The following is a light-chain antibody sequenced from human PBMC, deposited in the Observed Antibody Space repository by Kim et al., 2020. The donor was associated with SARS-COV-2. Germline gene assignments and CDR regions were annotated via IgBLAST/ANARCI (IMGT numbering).Light chain of an antibody. CDR3: QEYNGYWT. CDR2: DAS. CDR1: QSISAW. Sequence: DIQMTQSPSTLSASVGDRVTIACRASQSISAWLAWYQQKPGKAPKLLIYDASTLESGVPSRFSGSGSGTDFTLTISSLQPDDSATYCCQEYNGYWTFGQGTKVDIK. V-gene: IGKV1-5*01. J-gene: IGKJ1*01.